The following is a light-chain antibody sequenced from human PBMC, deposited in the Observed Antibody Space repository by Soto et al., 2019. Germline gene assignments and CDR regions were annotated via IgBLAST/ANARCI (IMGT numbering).Light chain of an antibody. CDR2: GAA. CDR1: QSVNSN. J-gene: IGKJ3*01. CDR3: QQYKNWPGT. V-gene: IGKV3-15*01. Sequence: EIVMTQSAATLSVSPGERATLSCRASQSVNSNLAWYQQKPGQAPRLLIYGAATRATGIPARFSGIGSGTEFTLTISSLQSEDFGVYYCQQYKNWPGTFGPGTKVDIK.